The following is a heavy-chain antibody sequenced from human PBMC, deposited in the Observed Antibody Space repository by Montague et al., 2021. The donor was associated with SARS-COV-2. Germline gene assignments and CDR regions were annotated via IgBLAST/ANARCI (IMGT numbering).Heavy chain of an antibody. CDR2: IYSGGSSI. J-gene: IGHJ4*02. V-gene: IGHV3-23*03. D-gene: IGHD3-3*01. Sequence: SLRLSCAASGFTFSSYAMSWVRQAPGKGLEWVSDIYSGGSSIYYADSVKGRFTISRDNSKNTLYLQMNSLRVEDTAVYYCAKVEQVHYDFWCGYRGGYFDYWGQGTLVTVSS. CDR1: GFTFSSYA. CDR3: AKVEQVHYDFWCGYRGGYFDY.